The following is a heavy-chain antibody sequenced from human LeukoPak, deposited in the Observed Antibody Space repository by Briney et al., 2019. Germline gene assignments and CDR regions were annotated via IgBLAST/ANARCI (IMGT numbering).Heavy chain of an antibody. CDR2: IASSGNSI. CDR3: ARDMYSDSWYVFDY. D-gene: IGHD6-13*01. V-gene: IGHV3-48*02. J-gene: IGHJ4*02. Sequence: GGSLRLSCAASGFVFSSYGKNWVRQAPGKGLEWVSYIASSGNSIYYADSVKGRFTISRDNAKNSLYLQMSSLRDEDTAVYYCARDMYSDSWYVFDYWGQGTLVTVSS. CDR1: GFVFSSYG.